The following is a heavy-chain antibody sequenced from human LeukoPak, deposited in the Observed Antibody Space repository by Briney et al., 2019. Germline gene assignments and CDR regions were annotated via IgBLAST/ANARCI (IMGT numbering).Heavy chain of an antibody. CDR2: IYSDGST. V-gene: IGHV3-66*01. J-gene: IGHJ4*02. Sequence: GGSLRLSCVASGFSFSDYYMSWIRQAPGKGLEWVSVIYSDGSTYYADSVKGRFTISRDNSKNTLYLQMNSLRAEDTAVYYCARDLTYGGKRGYYFDYWGQGTLVTVSS. CDR3: ARDLTYGGKRGYYFDY. CDR1: GFSFSDYY. D-gene: IGHD4-23*01.